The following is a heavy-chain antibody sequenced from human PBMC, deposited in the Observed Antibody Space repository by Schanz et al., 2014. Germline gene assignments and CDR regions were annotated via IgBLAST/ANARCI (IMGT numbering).Heavy chain of an antibody. D-gene: IGHD3-22*01. CDR3: AKDPSHGDYDYYFDY. CDR1: GYTFTSYG. V-gene: IGHV1-18*01. CDR2: ISAYNGNT. Sequence: QVHLVQSGAEVKRPGASVKVSCKASGYTFTSYGISWVRQAPGQGLEWMGWISAYNGNTKYPQKVQGRVTMTADTSTNTAYMELRSLRSDDTAVFYCAKDPSHGDYDYYFDYWGQGTLVTVSS. J-gene: IGHJ4*02.